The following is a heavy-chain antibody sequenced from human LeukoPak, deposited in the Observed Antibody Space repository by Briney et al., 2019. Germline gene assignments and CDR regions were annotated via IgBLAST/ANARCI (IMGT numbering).Heavy chain of an antibody. D-gene: IGHD3-10*01. CDR2: IYYSGTT. CDR1: GGSISSTAYY. CDR3: SRQGVRGTYYYAMDV. J-gene: IGHJ6*02. V-gene: IGHV4-39*01. Sequence: PSETPSLTCTVSGGSISSTAYYWGWIRQPPGRGLEWIATIYYSGTTYYNPSLESRVTISVDTSKNQFSLKLSSVTAADTSVYYCSRQGVRGTYYYAMDVWGQGTTVTVSS.